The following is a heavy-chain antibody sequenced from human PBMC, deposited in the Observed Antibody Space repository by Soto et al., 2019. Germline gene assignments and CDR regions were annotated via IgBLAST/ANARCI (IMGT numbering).Heavy chain of an antibody. CDR3: ARDVHYDILTGYYVKSWFDP. Sequence: EVPLVESGGGLVKPGGSLRLSCAASGFTFSSYSMNWVRQAPGKGLEWVSSISSSSSYIYYADSVKGRFTISRDNAKNSLYLQMNSLRAEDTAVYYCARDVHYDILTGYYVKSWFDPWGQGTLVTVSS. V-gene: IGHV3-21*01. CDR2: ISSSSSYI. D-gene: IGHD3-9*01. J-gene: IGHJ5*02. CDR1: GFTFSSYS.